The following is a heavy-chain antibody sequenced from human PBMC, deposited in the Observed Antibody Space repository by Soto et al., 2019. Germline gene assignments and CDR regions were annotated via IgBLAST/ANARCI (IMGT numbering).Heavy chain of an antibody. V-gene: IGHV4-30-4*01. D-gene: IGHD2-2*01. CDR3: VLQPAAMIFDY. CDR2: IYYNGII. Sequence: SETLSLTCTVSGDSITDGDYYWSWIRQPPGKDLEWIAYIYYNGIIHYNPSLKSRVTISLDPSKNQFSLKLSSVTAADTAVYYCVLQPAAMIFDYWGQGTLVTVSS. J-gene: IGHJ4*02. CDR1: GDSITDGDYY.